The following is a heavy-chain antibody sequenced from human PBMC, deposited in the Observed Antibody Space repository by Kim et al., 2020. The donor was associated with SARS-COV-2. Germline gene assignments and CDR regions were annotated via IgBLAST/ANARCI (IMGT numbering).Heavy chain of an antibody. CDR3: AREVSSDYLDY. CDR2: INNDGSSI. J-gene: IGHJ4*02. V-gene: IGHV3-74*01. CDR1: GFTFSSYG. D-gene: IGHD3-3*01. Sequence: GGSLRLSCAASGFTFSSYGMHWVRQAPGKGLVWVSRINNDGSSIKYADSVKGRFTISRDNARNTLYLQMNSLRAEDTAVYFCAREVSSDYLDYWGQGTLVTVSS.